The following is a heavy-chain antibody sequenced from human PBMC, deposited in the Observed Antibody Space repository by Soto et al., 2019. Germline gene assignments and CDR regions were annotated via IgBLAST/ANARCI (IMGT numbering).Heavy chain of an antibody. CDR2: IYYSGST. Sequence: ASETLSLTCTVSGGSISSYYWSWIRQPPGKGLEWIGYIYYSGSTNYNPSLKSRVTISVDTSKNQFSLKLTSVTAADTAVYYCAGLGAYYQSLAPWGPGTLVTVSS. J-gene: IGHJ5*02. CDR3: AGLGAYYQSLAP. D-gene: IGHD2-21*01. CDR1: GGSISSYY. V-gene: IGHV4-59*01.